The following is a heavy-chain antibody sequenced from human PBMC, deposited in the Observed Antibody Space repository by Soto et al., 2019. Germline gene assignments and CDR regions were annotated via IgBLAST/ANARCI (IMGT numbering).Heavy chain of an antibody. Sequence: ASLKVSCKASGYTFTSYGISWVRQAPGQGLEWMGWISAYNGNTNYAQKLQGRVTMTTDTSTSTAYMELSSLRSEDTAVYYCATIAAATPPPVDVWGKGTTVTVS. CDR1: GYTFTSYG. J-gene: IGHJ6*03. D-gene: IGHD2-15*01. CDR2: ISAYNGNT. V-gene: IGHV1-18*01. CDR3: ATIAAATPPPVDV.